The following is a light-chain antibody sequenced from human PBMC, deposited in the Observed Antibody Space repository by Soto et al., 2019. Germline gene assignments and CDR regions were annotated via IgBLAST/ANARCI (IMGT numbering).Light chain of an antibody. CDR1: QSIGNY. J-gene: IGKJ3*01. CDR2: AAS. V-gene: IGKV1-39*01. Sequence: DIQMTQSPSSLSASVGDRVTITCRASQSIGNYLNWYRHRAGKAPELLIFAASRLQSGVPSRFSGSASGTDFTLTINSLQPEDFATYYCQQSYSIPIFTFGPGTKVDIK. CDR3: QQSYSIPIFT.